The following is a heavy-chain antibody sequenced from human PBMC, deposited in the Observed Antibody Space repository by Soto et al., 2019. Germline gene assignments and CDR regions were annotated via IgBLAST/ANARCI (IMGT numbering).Heavy chain of an antibody. CDR2: IYWDDDK. J-gene: IGHJ4*02. D-gene: IGHD1-1*01. CDR3: VHRAAFNGNWNGAYFDS. V-gene: IGHV2-5*02. CDR1: GFSLSARPVG. Sequence: QITLKESGPTRVEPTQTLTLTCTFSGFSLSARPVGVGWIRQPPGKALERLALIYWDDDKRYSPSLQSRLTITKDTSKNLVFLTMTNMDPADTAIYYCVHRAAFNGNWNGAYFDSWGQGALVTVSS.